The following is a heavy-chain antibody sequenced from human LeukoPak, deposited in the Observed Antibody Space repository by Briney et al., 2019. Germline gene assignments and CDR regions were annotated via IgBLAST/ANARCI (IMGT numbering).Heavy chain of an antibody. J-gene: IGHJ3*02. D-gene: IGHD1-26*01. CDR1: GYTFTSYD. CDR3: ARRAVGTDAFDI. V-gene: IGHV1-8*01. Sequence: ASVKVSCKASGYTFTSYDINWVRQATGQGLEWMGWMNPNSGNTGYAQKFQGRVTMTRNTSISTAYMELSSLGSEDTAVYYCARRAVGTDAFDIWGQGTMVTVSS. CDR2: MNPNSGNT.